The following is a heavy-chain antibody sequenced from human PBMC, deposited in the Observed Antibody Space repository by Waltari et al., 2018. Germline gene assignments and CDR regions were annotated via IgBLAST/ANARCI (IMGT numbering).Heavy chain of an antibody. Sequence: QLQLQESDSGLVKPSQTLSLTCAVSGGSISSGGYSWSWLRQPPGKGLEWIGYIYHSGSTYYNPSLKSRVTISVDRSKNQFSLKLSSVTAADTAVYYCARSRGDCSSTSCYTHYYYYMDVWGKGTTVTISS. J-gene: IGHJ6*03. D-gene: IGHD2-2*02. CDR3: ARSRGDCSSTSCYTHYYYYMDV. V-gene: IGHV4-30-2*01. CDR2: IYHSGST. CDR1: GGSISSGGYS.